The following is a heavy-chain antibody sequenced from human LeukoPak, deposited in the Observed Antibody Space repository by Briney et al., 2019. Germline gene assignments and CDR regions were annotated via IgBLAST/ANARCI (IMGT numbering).Heavy chain of an antibody. CDR3: VNPYRTTPGDSWFDP. CDR1: GIPFSSYA. V-gene: IGHV3-23*01. Sequence: TGGSLRLSCAASGIPFSSYAMSWVRQTPGKGLEWVSSISGSGALTYYADSVKDRFTISRDNSRNTLYLEMNSLRAEDTAIYYCVNPYRTTPGDSWFDPWGQGTLVTVSS. D-gene: IGHD3-16*01. CDR2: ISGSGALT. J-gene: IGHJ5*02.